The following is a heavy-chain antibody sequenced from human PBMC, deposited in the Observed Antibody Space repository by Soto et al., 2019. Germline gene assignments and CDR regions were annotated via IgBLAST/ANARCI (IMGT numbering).Heavy chain of an antibody. CDR3: ARGSVLTYFDY. D-gene: IGHD2-8*01. J-gene: IGHJ4*02. Sequence: QVQLVQSGAEVKKPGASVKVSCKASGYTFTSYAMHWVRQAPGQRLEWMGWINAGNGNTKYSQKFQGRVTTTRDTSASTAYMELSSLRSEDTAVYYCARGSVLTYFDYWGQGALVTVSS. V-gene: IGHV1-3*01. CDR1: GYTFTSYA. CDR2: INAGNGNT.